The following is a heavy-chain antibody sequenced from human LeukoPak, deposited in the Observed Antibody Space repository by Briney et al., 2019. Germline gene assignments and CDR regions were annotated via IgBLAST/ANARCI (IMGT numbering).Heavy chain of an antibody. CDR3: ARDLDKLGKEYVSDWFDP. V-gene: IGHV3-23*01. CDR1: GFTFSSYG. Sequence: GGSLRLSCAASGFTFSSYGMSWVRQAPGKGLEWVSAISGGGGSTYYADSVKGRFTISRDNSKNTLYLQMNSLRAEDTAVYYCARDLDKLGKEYVSDWFDPWGQGTLVTVSS. CDR2: ISGGGGST. D-gene: IGHD1-7*01. J-gene: IGHJ5*02.